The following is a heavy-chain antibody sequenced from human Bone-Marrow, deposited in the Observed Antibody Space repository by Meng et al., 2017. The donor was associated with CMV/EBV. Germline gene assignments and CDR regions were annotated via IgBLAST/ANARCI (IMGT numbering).Heavy chain of an antibody. CDR1: GFTFSSYD. CDR3: ARDVSSRWFPMDV. J-gene: IGHJ6*02. D-gene: IGHD6-13*01. Sequence: GESLKISCAACGFTFSSYDMHWVRQATGKGLEWVSAIGTAGDTYYPGSVKGQFTISRENAKNSLYVQMNSLRVEDTAVYYCARDVSSRWFPMDVWGHGTTVTVSS. CDR2: IGTAGDT. V-gene: IGHV3-13*03.